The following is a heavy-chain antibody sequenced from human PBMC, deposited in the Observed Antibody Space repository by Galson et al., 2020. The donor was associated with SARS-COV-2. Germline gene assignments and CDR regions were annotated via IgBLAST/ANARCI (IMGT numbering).Heavy chain of an antibody. V-gene: IGHV4-39*01. CDR3: GRLDGGNTPYYVDF. Sequence: ETSETLSPTCSVSGGSTSSGVYYWGWIRQPPDKKLERLGTIYETGSTNGNPSLQGRVTISADTSKNQLFLKVTSVTAADTAVYYCGRLDGGNTPYYVDFWGQGTLVTVSA. J-gene: IGHJ4*02. CDR1: GGSTSSGVYY. CDR2: IYETGST. D-gene: IGHD2-15*01.